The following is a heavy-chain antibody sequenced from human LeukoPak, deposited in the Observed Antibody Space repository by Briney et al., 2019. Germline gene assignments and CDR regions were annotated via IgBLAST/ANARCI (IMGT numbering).Heavy chain of an antibody. CDR2: MNPNSGNT. D-gene: IGHD2-8*01. CDR3: ARGYVYCTNGVCYTPIFDY. V-gene: IGHV1-8*01. Sequence: ASVKVSCKASGYTFTSYDINWVRQATGQGLEWMGWMNPNSGNTGYAQKFQGRVTMTRNTSISTAHMELSSLRSEDTAVYYCARGYVYCTNGVCYTPIFDYWGQGTLVTVSS. CDR1: GYTFTSYD. J-gene: IGHJ4*02.